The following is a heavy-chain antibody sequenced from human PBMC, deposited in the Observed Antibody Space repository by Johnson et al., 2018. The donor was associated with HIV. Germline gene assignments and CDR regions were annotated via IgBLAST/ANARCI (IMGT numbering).Heavy chain of an antibody. CDR2: INQDGSEK. D-gene: IGHD3-16*01. V-gene: IGHV3-7*01. J-gene: IGHJ3*02. Sequence: VQLVESGGGVVQPGRSLRLSCAASGFTFSSYWMSWVRQAPGKGLEWVANINQDGSEKYFVDSVKGRFTISRDNAKNSLYLQMHSLRAEDTAVYYCVRDAFDYRDASGRFGGAGFDIWGQGTVVTVSS. CDR3: VRDAFDYRDASGRFGGAGFDI. CDR1: GFTFSSYW.